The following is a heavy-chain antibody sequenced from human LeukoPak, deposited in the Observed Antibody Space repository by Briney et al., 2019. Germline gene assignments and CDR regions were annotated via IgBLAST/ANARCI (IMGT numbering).Heavy chain of an antibody. CDR1: GGSISSYY. D-gene: IGHD5-18*01. CDR2: ISSSGST. Sequence: SETLSLTCTVSGGSISSYYWSWIRQPPGKGLEWIGYISSSGSTNYNPSLKSRVTISVDTSKNQFSLKLSSVTAADTAVYYCARVDTAMVSEVDYWCQGTLVTVSS. V-gene: IGHV4-59*08. J-gene: IGHJ4*02. CDR3: ARVDTAMVSEVDY.